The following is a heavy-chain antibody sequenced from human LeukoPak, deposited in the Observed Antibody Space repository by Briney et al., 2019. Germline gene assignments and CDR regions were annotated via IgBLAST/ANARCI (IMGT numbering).Heavy chain of an antibody. J-gene: IGHJ4*02. Sequence: SETLSLTCTVSGGSISSYYWNWIRQPPGKGLEWIGYIYYSGSTNHNPSLKSRVTISVDTSKNQISLKLSSVTAADTAVYYCARTSYPSRDAYTPFDYWGQGTLVTVSS. CDR1: GGSISSYY. CDR2: IYYSGST. V-gene: IGHV4-59*08. CDR3: ARTSYPSRDAYTPFDY. D-gene: IGHD5-24*01.